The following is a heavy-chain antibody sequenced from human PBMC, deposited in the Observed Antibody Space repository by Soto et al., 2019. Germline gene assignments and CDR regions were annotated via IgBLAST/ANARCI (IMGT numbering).Heavy chain of an antibody. CDR2: IIPIFGTA. D-gene: IGHD2-2*01. J-gene: IGHJ6*02. Sequence: QVQLVQSGAEVKKPGSSVKVSCKASGGTFSSYAISWVRQAPGQGLEWMGGIIPIFGTANYAQKFQGRVTITEDESTSTAYMELSSLRSEDTAVYYCARWRGVVVPAAIRGDYYGMDVWGQGTTVTVSS. V-gene: IGHV1-69*01. CDR1: GGTFSSYA. CDR3: ARWRGVVVPAAIRGDYYGMDV.